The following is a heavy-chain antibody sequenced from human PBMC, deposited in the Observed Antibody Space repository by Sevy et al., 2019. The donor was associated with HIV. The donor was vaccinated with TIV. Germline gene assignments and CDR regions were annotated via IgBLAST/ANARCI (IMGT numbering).Heavy chain of an antibody. CDR1: GGSISSYY. CDR2: IYYSGST. J-gene: IGHJ5*02. CDR3: AGGFWSGYYRESWFDP. Sequence: SETLSLTCTVSGGSISSYYWSWIRQPPGKGLEWIGYIYYSGSTNYNPSLKSRVTISVDTSKNQFSLKLSSVTAADTAVYYCAGGFWSGYYRESWFDPWGQGTLVTVSS. D-gene: IGHD3-3*01. V-gene: IGHV4-59*01.